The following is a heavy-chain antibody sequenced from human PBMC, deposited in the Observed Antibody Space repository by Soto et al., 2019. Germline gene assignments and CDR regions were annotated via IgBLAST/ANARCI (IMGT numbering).Heavy chain of an antibody. Sequence: QLQLQESGPGLVKPSETLSLTCTVSGGSISSTSYYWGWIRQPPGKGLEWIGSIYYSGSTYYNPSLKSRVTISVDTSKNQFSLKLSSVTAADTAVYYCARFIAARPFDFWGQGTLVTVSS. CDR1: GGSISSTSYY. CDR2: IYYSGST. J-gene: IGHJ4*02. V-gene: IGHV4-39*01. D-gene: IGHD6-6*01. CDR3: ARFIAARPFDF.